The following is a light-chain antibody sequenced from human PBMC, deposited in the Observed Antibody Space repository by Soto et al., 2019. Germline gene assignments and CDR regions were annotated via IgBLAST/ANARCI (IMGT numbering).Light chain of an antibody. J-gene: IGKJ4*01. CDR2: AAS. CDR3: QQLNSYPLT. Sequence: DIQLTQSPSFLSASVGDRVTLTCRASQGISSYLAWYQQKPGKDPNLLIYAASTLQSGVPSRFSGSGSGTEFPLTISSLQPEDFATYYCQQLNSYPLTFGGGTKVEI. V-gene: IGKV1-9*01. CDR1: QGISSY.